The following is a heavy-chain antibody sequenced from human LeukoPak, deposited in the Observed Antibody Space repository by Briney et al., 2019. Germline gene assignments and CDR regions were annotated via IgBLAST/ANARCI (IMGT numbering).Heavy chain of an antibody. V-gene: IGHV3-11*01. J-gene: IGHJ6*02. CDR2: ISSSGSNI. CDR3: ARDAPFYSSSWPSYYYYGMDV. Sequence: GGSLRLSCAASGFTFSDYYMSWIRQAPGKGLEWVSYISSSGSNIYYADSVKGRFTISRDNAKNSLYLQMNSLRAEDTAVYYCARDAPFYSSSWPSYYYYGMDVWGQGTTVTVSS. D-gene: IGHD6-13*01. CDR1: GFTFSDYY.